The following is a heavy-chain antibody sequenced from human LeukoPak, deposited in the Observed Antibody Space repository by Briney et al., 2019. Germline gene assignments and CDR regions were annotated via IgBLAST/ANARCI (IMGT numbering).Heavy chain of an antibody. V-gene: IGHV5-51*01. CDR1: GYRFTSYR. CDR3: ARHVSNHWFDP. Sequence: GESLKISCKGSGYRFTSYRIGWVRQMPGKGLEWMGIIYPGDSDPRYSPSFQGQVTISADKSISTAYLQWSSLKASDTAMYYCARHVSNHWFDPWGQGTLVTVSS. J-gene: IGHJ5*02. D-gene: IGHD5/OR15-5a*01. CDR2: IYPGDSDP.